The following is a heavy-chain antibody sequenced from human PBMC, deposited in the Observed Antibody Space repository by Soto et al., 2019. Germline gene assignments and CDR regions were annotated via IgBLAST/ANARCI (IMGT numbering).Heavy chain of an antibody. CDR1: GFTFGDFA. V-gene: IGHV3-49*03. CDR2: IRSKLFGETT. D-gene: IGHD2-8*01. J-gene: IGHJ4*02. CDR3: SREYRTNGICYL. Sequence: GGSLRLSCTTSGFTFGDFAMSWFRQATGKGLEWVGLIRSKLFGETTEYAASVKGRFTISRDDSKSIAYLQMTSLKIEDTAVYYCSREYRTNGICYLWGQGTLVTVSS.